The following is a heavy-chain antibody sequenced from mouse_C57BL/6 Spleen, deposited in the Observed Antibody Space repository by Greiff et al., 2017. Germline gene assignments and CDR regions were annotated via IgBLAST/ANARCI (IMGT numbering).Heavy chain of an antibody. D-gene: IGHD1-1*01. CDR3: ARHYGSNFRYFDV. Sequence: QVQLQQPGAELVKPGASVKLSCKASGYTFTSYWMHWVKQRPGQGLEWIGMIHPNSGSTNYNEKFKSKATLTVDKSSSTAYMQLSSLTSEDSAVYYCARHYGSNFRYFDVWGTGTTVTVSS. CDR2: IHPNSGST. J-gene: IGHJ1*03. CDR1: GYTFTSYW. V-gene: IGHV1-64*01.